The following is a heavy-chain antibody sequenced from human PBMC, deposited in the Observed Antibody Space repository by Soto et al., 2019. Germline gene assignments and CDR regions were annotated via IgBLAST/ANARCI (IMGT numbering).Heavy chain of an antibody. J-gene: IGHJ6*04. CDR3: ARSAPFSTAALEYRYCVAG. D-gene: IGHD5-18*01. V-gene: IGHV1-8*02. Sequence: QVPLVQSGAEVKKPGASVKVSCKASGYIFTSYNINWVRQAAGHGLEWMGWVNPDSGHTVYAQKFQGRVTMTRDTSIGTAHMGLRSLTPADTYVYYCARSAPFSTAALEYRYCVAGWGKGAAVTVSS. CDR2: VNPDSGHT. CDR1: GYIFTSYN.